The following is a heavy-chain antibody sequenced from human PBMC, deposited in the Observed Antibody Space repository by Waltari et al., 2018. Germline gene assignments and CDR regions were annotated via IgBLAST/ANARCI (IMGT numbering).Heavy chain of an antibody. CDR1: GFTFDDYA. CDR2: ISWNSGSI. CDR3: AKGSYGYYYGMDV. Sequence: EVQLVESGGGLVQPGRSLRLSCAASGFTFDDYAMHWVRQAPGKGLEWVSGISWNSGSIGYADSGKGRFTISRDNAKNSLYLQMNSLRAEDTALYYCAKGSYGYYYGMDVWGQGTTVTVSS. J-gene: IGHJ6*02. V-gene: IGHV3-9*01. D-gene: IGHD5-18*01.